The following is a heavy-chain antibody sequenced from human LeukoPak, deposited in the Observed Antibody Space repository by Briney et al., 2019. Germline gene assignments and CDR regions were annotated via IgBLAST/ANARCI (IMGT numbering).Heavy chain of an antibody. CDR1: GFTFSSYG. CDR2: ISDDGSNK. Sequence: GGSLRLSCAASGFTFSSYGMHWARQAPGKGLEWVAVISDDGSNKYYADSVKGRFTISRDNSKNTLYLQMNSLRAEDTAVYYCAKDRARWLQLTPYGMDVWGKGTTVTVSS. CDR3: AKDRARWLQLTPYGMDV. D-gene: IGHD6-13*01. V-gene: IGHV3-30*18. J-gene: IGHJ6*04.